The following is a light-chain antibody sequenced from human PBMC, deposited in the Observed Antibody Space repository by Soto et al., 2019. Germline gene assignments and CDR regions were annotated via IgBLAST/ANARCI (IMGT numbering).Light chain of an antibody. V-gene: IGKV3-20*01. Sequence: EIVLTQSPCTLSLSPGERATLSCRASQSLTSRYLAWYRQKPGQAPRLLIYGTSSRATGIPDRFSGSGSGTDFTLTISRLEPEDFAVYYCQQYHSSPRTFGQGTKVDIK. CDR1: QSLTSRY. CDR2: GTS. J-gene: IGKJ1*01. CDR3: QQYHSSPRT.